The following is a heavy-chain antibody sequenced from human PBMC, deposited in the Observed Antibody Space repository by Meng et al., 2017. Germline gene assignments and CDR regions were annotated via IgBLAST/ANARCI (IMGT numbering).Heavy chain of an antibody. Sequence: EVQLVESGGGLVKPWGSLRLSCAASGFTFSSYSMNWVRQAPGKGLEWVSSISSSSSYIYYADSVKGRFTISRDNAKNSLYLQMNSLRAEDTAVYYCARLKRFGELLGWFDPWGQGTLVTVSS. CDR2: ISSSSSYI. CDR1: GFTFSSYS. V-gene: IGHV3-21*01. D-gene: IGHD3-10*01. J-gene: IGHJ5*02. CDR3: ARLKRFGELLGWFDP.